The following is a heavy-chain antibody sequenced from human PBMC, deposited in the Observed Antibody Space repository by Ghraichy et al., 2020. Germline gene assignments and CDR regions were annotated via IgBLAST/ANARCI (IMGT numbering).Heavy chain of an antibody. Sequence: SQTLSLTCAVDGGSFTYHYWTWIRLPPGKGLEWIGEIFHTGRTNYNPSLKSRVTVSADMSKKHFSLTLKSVTAADMAVYYCASRSSSAEGAFDIWGQGTMVTVSS. CDR2: IFHTGRT. J-gene: IGHJ3*02. D-gene: IGHD6-13*01. V-gene: IGHV4-34*12. CDR1: GGSFTYHY. CDR3: ASRSSSAEGAFDI.